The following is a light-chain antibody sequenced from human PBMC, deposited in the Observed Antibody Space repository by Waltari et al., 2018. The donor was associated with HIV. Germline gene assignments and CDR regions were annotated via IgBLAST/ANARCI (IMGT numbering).Light chain of an antibody. CDR2: DNN. V-gene: IGLV1-51*01. Sequence: QSVLTQPPPVSAAPGQKVTISCSGSSSTIGNNFVFCYQQFPGTAPKLPIYDNNKRPSGIPDRFSGSNAGTSATLGITGLQTGDEADYYCGTWDSSLSAGVFGGGTKLTVL. CDR3: GTWDSSLSAGV. CDR1: SSTIGNNF. J-gene: IGLJ3*02.